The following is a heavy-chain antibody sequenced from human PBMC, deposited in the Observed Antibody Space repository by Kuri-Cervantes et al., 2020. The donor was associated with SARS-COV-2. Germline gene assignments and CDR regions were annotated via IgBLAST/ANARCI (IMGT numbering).Heavy chain of an antibody. Sequence: GESLKISCAASGFTFSSYWMHWVRQAPGKGLVWVSRINSDGSSTSYADSVKGRFTISRDNAKNTLYLQRNSLRAEYTAVYYCARDPVPPGYYYYYGMDVWGQGTTVTVSS. CDR3: ARDPVPPGYYYYYGMDV. V-gene: IGHV3-74*01. CDR2: INSDGSST. D-gene: IGHD2-2*01. CDR1: GFTFSSYW. J-gene: IGHJ6*02.